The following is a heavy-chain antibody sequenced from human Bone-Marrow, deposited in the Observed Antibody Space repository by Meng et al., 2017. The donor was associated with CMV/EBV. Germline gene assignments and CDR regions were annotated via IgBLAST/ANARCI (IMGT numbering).Heavy chain of an antibody. J-gene: IGHJ4*02. CDR3: TRGFVYS. CDR2: IKQDGNAK. CDR1: GFNFSSSW. D-gene: IGHD3-3*01. V-gene: IGHV3-7*01. Sequence: GESLKISCAASGFNFSSSWMSWVRQAPGKGLEWVANIKQDGNAKYYVDFVKGRFTISRDNAKNSLYLQMNSLRPEDTAVYYCTRGFVYSWGQGTLVTVSS.